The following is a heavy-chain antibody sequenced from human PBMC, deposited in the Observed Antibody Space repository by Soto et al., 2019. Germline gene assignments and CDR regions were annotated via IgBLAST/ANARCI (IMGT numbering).Heavy chain of an antibody. Sequence: ASVKVSCKASGYTFTDYGISWVRQAPGQGPEWMGWISAYNGNTNYAQKLQGRVTMTTDTSTSTAYMELRSLRSDDTAMYYCARDLLGTEPESAFDFWGQGTTVTVSS. V-gene: IGHV1-18*01. CDR3: ARDLLGTEPESAFDF. CDR2: ISAYNGNT. J-gene: IGHJ3*01. CDR1: GYTFTDYG. D-gene: IGHD3-16*01.